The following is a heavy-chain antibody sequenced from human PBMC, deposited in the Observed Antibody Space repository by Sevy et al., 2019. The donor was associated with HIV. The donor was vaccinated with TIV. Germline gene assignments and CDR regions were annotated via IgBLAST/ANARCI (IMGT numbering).Heavy chain of an antibody. CDR1: GFSFSDYR. CDR2: ISYDGGNNK. J-gene: IGHJ4*02. Sequence: GGSLRLSCAASGFSFSDYRMHWVRQAPGKGLEWVAVISYDGGNNKYNADSVKGRFTSSRDNSKNTLYLQMNSLRAEDTAIYYCARDRGEILSSAFDYWGQGTLVTVSS. V-gene: IGHV3-30*03. D-gene: IGHD3-16*01. CDR3: ARDRGEILSSAFDY.